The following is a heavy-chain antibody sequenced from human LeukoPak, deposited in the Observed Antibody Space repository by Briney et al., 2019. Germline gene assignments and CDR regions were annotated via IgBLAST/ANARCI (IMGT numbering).Heavy chain of an antibody. CDR1: GYTFTGYY. CDR3: ARVPIVVVVAATFWVFDY. CDR2: INPNSGGT. J-gene: IGHJ4*02. V-gene: IGHV1-2*02. Sequence: ASVKVSCKASGYTFTGYYMHWVRQAPGQGLEWMGWINPNSGGTNYAQKFQGRVTMTRDTCISTAYMELSRLRSDDTAVYYCARVPIVVVVAATFWVFDYWGQGTLVTVSS. D-gene: IGHD2-15*01.